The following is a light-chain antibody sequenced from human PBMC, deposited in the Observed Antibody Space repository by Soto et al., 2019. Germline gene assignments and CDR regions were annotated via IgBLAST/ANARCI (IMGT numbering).Light chain of an antibody. CDR3: QQYNDWPLT. Sequence: EIVMTQSPDMLSVSPGERATLSCRVSQSISSNLAWYQQKPGQAPRLLIYDTSTRATSIPARFSGSGSGTEFTLTISSLQSEDFAVYYCQQYNDWPLTFGGGTKVDIK. CDR2: DTS. CDR1: QSISSN. J-gene: IGKJ4*01. V-gene: IGKV3-15*01.